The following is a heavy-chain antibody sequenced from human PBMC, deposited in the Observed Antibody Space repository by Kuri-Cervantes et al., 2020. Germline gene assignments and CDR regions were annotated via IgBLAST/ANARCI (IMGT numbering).Heavy chain of an antibody. CDR3: NTDSGGFDY. Sequence: GGSLRLSCAASGFTFDDYAMHWVRQAPGKGLEWVGRIKSKTDGGTTDYGAPVKGRFTISRDDSKNTVYLQMNSLKTEDTAVYYCNTDSGGFDYWGQGTLVTVSS. CDR2: IKSKTDGGTT. CDR1: GFTFDDYA. J-gene: IGHJ4*02. D-gene: IGHD2-15*01. V-gene: IGHV3-15*01.